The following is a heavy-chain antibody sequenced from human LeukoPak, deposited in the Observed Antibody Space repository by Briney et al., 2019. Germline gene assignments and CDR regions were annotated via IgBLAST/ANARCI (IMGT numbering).Heavy chain of an antibody. V-gene: IGHV4-59*01. D-gene: IGHD5-12*01. Sequence: SETLSLTCTVSGGSISSYYWNWIRQPPGKGLEWIGYIYYSGSTNYNPSLKSRVTILIDTSKNQFSLKLSSVTAADTAVYYCAVSQWLPNWFGPWGQGTLVTVSS. CDR3: AVSQWLPNWFGP. CDR2: IYYSGST. J-gene: IGHJ5*02. CDR1: GGSISSYY.